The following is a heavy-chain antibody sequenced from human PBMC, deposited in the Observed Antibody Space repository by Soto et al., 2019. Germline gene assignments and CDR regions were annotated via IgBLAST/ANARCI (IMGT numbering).Heavy chain of an antibody. CDR3: AGTVTRYYDSSGYYRPTNYYGMDV. CDR1: GGSISSSSYY. J-gene: IGHJ6*02. V-gene: IGHV4-39*01. D-gene: IGHD3-22*01. CDR2: IYYSGST. Sequence: SETLSLTCTVSGGSISSSSYYWGWIRQPPGKGLEWIGSIYYSGSTYYNPPLKSRVTISVDTSKNQFSLKLSSVTAADTAVYYCAGTVTRYYDSSGYYRPTNYYGMDVWGQGTTVTVSS.